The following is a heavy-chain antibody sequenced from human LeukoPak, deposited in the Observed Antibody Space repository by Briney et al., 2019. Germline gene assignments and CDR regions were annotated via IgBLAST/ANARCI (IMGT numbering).Heavy chain of an antibody. J-gene: IGHJ4*02. CDR2: INHDGRET. CDR3: ARAGGPGTVDY. CDR1: GFTFSDYW. V-gene: IGHV3-7*03. D-gene: IGHD1-26*01. Sequence: GGSLRLSCEASGFTFSDYWMSWVRQAPGKGLEWVANINHDGRETYYVDSVKGRFTISRDNAKNSLFLQMNSLRVEDTAVYYCARAGGPGTVDYWGQGTLLTISS.